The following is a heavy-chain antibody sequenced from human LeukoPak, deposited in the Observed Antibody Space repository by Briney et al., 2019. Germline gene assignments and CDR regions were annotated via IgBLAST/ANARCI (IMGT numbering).Heavy chain of an antibody. V-gene: IGHV4-59*01. Sequence: SETLSLTCPVSGGSTSSYYWSWIRQPPGKGLEWIGYIHYSGSAYYNPSLKSRVSISVDMSKNQFSLKLTSVTAADTAVYYCARAELNTAMAVDYWGQGTLVTVSS. CDR3: ARAELNTAMAVDY. CDR2: IHYSGSA. J-gene: IGHJ4*02. D-gene: IGHD5-18*01. CDR1: GGSTSSYY.